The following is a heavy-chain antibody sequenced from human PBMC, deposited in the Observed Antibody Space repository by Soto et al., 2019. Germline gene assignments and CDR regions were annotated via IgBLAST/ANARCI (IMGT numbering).Heavy chain of an antibody. CDR2: ISFDGSNE. D-gene: IGHD2-2*01. V-gene: IGHV3-30-3*01. Sequence: GGSLRLSCAASGFTFSDYAMHWVRRAPGKGLEWVAIISFDGSNELYADSVQGRFTISRDNSENTLYLQMNSLRADDTAVYYCARPAATVIYYSGMDVWGQGTTVTVSS. CDR1: GFTFSDYA. CDR3: ARPAATVIYYSGMDV. J-gene: IGHJ6*02.